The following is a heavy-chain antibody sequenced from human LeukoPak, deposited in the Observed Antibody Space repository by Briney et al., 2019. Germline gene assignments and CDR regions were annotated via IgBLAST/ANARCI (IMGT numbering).Heavy chain of an antibody. Sequence: ASVNVSCKASGYTFTGYYMHWVRQAPGQGLEWMGWINPNSGGTNYAQKFQGWVTMTRDTSISTAYMELSRLTSDDTAVYYCARDRPSRHYDILTGYPKATYYFDYWGQGTLVTVSS. V-gene: IGHV1-2*04. J-gene: IGHJ4*02. CDR3: ARDRPSRHYDILTGYPKATYYFDY. CDR2: INPNSGGT. CDR1: GYTFTGYY. D-gene: IGHD3-9*01.